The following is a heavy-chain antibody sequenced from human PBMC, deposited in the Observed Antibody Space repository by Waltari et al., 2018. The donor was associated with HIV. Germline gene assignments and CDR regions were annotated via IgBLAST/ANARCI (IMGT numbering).Heavy chain of an antibody. CDR1: GFTFNGFS. Sequence: EVQLVESGGGLVQPGGSLRLSCAASGFTFNGFSMNWGRQAPGKGLEWVSYISSSSSRIYYADSVKGRFTISRDNAKSSLYLQMNSLRDEDTAVYYCARMFPSDYWGQGTLVTVSS. J-gene: IGHJ4*02. CDR2: ISSSSSRI. D-gene: IGHD3-10*02. CDR3: ARMFPSDY. V-gene: IGHV3-48*02.